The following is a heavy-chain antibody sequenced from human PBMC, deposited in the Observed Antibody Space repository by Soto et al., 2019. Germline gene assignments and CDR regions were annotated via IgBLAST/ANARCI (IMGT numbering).Heavy chain of an antibody. CDR3: ARGPQWYSSSWYYFDY. Sequence: PGGSLRLSCAASGFTFSCYGMQWVRQAPGKGLEWVAVIWYDGSNKYYADSVKGRFTISRDHSKNTLCLQMNSLRAEDTAVYYCARGPQWYSSSWYYFDYWGQGTLVTVSS. D-gene: IGHD6-13*01. CDR2: IWYDGSNK. J-gene: IGHJ4*02. V-gene: IGHV3-33*01. CDR1: GFTFSCYG.